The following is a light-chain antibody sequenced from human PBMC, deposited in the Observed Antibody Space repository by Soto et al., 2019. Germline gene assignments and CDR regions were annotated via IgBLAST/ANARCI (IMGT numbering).Light chain of an antibody. J-gene: IGKJ2*01. CDR2: KAS. CDR1: QSISSW. Sequence: DIQMTQSPSTLSASVGDRVTITCRASQSISSWLAWYQQKPGKAPKLLLYKASTLESGVPSRFRGSGYGTEFTLTINSLQPEDFATYYCQQYSTYSYTFGQGTKVDIK. V-gene: IGKV1-5*03. CDR3: QQYSTYSYT.